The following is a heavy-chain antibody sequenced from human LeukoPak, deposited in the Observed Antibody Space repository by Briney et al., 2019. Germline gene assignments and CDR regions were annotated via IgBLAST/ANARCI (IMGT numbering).Heavy chain of an antibody. CDR2: IIPIFGTA. V-gene: IGHV1-69*13. D-gene: IGHD4-17*01. Sequence: SVTVSCKASGGTFSSYAISWVRQAPEQGLEWMGGIIPIFGTANYAQKFQGRVTITADESTSTAYMELSSLRSEDTAVYYCARDQGGDYYYYYYYGMDVWGQGTTVTVSS. CDR3: ARDQGGDYYYYYYYGMDV. CDR1: GGTFSSYA. J-gene: IGHJ6*02.